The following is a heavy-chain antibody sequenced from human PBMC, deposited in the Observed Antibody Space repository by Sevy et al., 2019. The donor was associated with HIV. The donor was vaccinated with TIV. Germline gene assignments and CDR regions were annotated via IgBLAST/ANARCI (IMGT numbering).Heavy chain of an antibody. V-gene: IGHV3-7*01. J-gene: IGHJ4*02. CDR3: ARGFEYSSSSIFDY. CDR2: IKQDGSEK. CDR1: GFTFSSYW. Sequence: GGSLRLSCAASGFTFSSYWMSWVRHAPGKGLEWVANIKQDGSEKYYVDSVKGRFTISRDNAKNSLYLQMNSLRAEDTAVYYCARGFEYSSSSIFDYWGQGTLVTVSS. D-gene: IGHD6-6*01.